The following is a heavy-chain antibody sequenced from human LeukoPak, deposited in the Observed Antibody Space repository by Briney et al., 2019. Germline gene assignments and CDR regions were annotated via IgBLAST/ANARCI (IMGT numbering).Heavy chain of an antibody. CDR1: GGTFSIYA. CDR3: ARVSTGTLDY. J-gene: IGHJ4*02. Sequence: SVNVSCKASGGTFSIYAISWVRQAPGQGLEWMGGIIPIFGTANYAQKFQGRVTITADKSTSTAYMELSSLRSEDTAVYYCARVSTGTLDYWGQGTLVTVSS. V-gene: IGHV1-69*06. D-gene: IGHD3-9*01. CDR2: IIPIFGTA.